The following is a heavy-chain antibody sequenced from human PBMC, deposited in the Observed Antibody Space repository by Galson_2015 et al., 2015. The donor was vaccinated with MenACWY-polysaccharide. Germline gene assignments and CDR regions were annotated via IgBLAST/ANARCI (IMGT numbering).Heavy chain of an antibody. J-gene: IGHJ6*02. D-gene: IGHD5-12*01. V-gene: IGHV4-4*07. CDR2: IYTSGST. Sequence: SETLSLTCTVSGGSISSYYWSWIRQPAGKGLEWIGRIYTSGSTNYNPSLKSRVTMSVDTSKNQFSLKLSSVTAADTAVYYCARDLVATIPYYYYYGMDVWGQGTTVTVSS. CDR3: ARDLVATIPYYYYYGMDV. CDR1: GGSISSYY.